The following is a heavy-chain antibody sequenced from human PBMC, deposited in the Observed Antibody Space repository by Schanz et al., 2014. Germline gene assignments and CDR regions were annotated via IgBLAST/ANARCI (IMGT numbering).Heavy chain of an antibody. CDR3: ARDIVVVPSAVRPYGLDV. Sequence: QVQLVQSGAEVKKPGASVKVSCKVSGYTLTDLSMHWVRQAPGKGLEWMGGFDPEDVETIYAQKFQGRVTMTEETSTDTAYMELSRLRYDDAAVYYCARDIVVVPSAVRPYGLDVWGQGTTVTISS. V-gene: IGHV1-24*01. CDR1: GYTLTDLS. CDR2: FDPEDVET. J-gene: IGHJ6*02. D-gene: IGHD2-2*02.